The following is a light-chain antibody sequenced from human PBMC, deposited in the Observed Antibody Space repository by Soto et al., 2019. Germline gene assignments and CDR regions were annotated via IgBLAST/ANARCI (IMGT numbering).Light chain of an antibody. J-gene: IGLJ2*01. CDR1: SSKIGNKY. V-gene: IGLV1-51*02. CDR2: ENN. CDR3: GTWDSSLSGGV. Sequence: QSVLTQPPSVSAALGQKVTISCSGSSSKIGNKYVSWYQQLPGTAPKLLIYENNKRPSGIPDRFSGSKSGTSATLDITGLQTGDEADYYCGTWDSSLSGGVFGGGTQLTVL.